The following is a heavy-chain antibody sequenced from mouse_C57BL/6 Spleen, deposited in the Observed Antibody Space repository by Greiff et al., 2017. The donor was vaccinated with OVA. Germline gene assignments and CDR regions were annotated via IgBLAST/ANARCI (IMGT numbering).Heavy chain of an antibody. CDR3: ARYHYFDY. CDR2: INYDGSST. CDR1: GFTFSDYY. V-gene: IGHV5-16*01. Sequence: EVKLVESEGGLVQPGSSMKLSCTASGFTFSDYYMAWVRQVPEKGLEWVANINYDGSSTYYLDSLKSRFIISRDNAKNILYLQMSSLKSEDTATYYCARYHYFDYWGQGTTLTVSS. J-gene: IGHJ2*01.